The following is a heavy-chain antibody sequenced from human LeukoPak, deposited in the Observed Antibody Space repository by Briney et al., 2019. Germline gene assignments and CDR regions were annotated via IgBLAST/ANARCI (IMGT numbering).Heavy chain of an antibody. CDR2: IYYSGST. J-gene: IGHJ4*02. Sequence: TSETLSLTCTVSGSSISSSSYYWGWIRQPPGKGLEWIGSIYYSGSTYYNPSLKSRVTISVDTPKNQFSLKLNSVTAADTAMYYCAKSGGYGLIDYWGQGTLVTVSS. V-gene: IGHV4-39*01. CDR3: AKSGGYGLIDY. D-gene: IGHD1-26*01. CDR1: GSSISSSSYY.